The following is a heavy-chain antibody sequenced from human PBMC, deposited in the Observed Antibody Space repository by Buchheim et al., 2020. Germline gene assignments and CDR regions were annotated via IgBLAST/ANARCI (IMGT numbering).Heavy chain of an antibody. D-gene: IGHD6-19*01. Sequence: EVQLVESGGGLVQPGGSLRLSCAASGFTFNNYEMNWVRQAPGKGLEWVSSISSSGGTTYYADSTKGRFTISRDNAKSSLYLQVNSLRAEDTAIYYCARHLRSGWPFDFWGQGT. CDR3: ARHLRSGWPFDF. CDR1: GFTFNNYE. V-gene: IGHV3-48*03. CDR2: ISSSGGTT. J-gene: IGHJ4*02.